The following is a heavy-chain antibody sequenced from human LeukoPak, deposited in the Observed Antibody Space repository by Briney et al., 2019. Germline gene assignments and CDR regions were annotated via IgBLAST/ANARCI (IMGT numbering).Heavy chain of an antibody. CDR2: ISGDGGNT. D-gene: IGHD5-18*01. V-gene: IGHV3-43*02. Sequence: PGGSLRLSCAASGFTFDDYGKHWVRQAPGKGLEWVSLISGDGGNTYYADSAKGRFTISRDNSKSSLYLQMNSLRTEDSALDYCAKGGLGRTVMAHLDYWGQGTLVTVSS. J-gene: IGHJ4*02. CDR3: AKGGLGRTVMAHLDY. CDR1: GFTFDDYG.